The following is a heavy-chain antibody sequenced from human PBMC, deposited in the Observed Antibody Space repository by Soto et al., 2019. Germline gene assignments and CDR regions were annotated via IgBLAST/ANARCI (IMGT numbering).Heavy chain of an antibody. CDR3: ARSGGFGELLYVGDNWFDS. Sequence: SETLSLTCTVSGGSISSYYWSWIRQPPGKGLEWIGYIYYSGSTNYNPSLKSRVTISVDTSKNQFSLKLSSVTAADTAVYYCARSGGFGELLYVGDNWFDSSGQGTLVTVSS. CDR1: GGSISSYY. D-gene: IGHD3-10*01. J-gene: IGHJ5*01. CDR2: IYYSGST. V-gene: IGHV4-59*08.